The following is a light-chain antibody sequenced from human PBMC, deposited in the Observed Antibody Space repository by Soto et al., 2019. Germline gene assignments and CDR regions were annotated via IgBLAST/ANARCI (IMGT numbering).Light chain of an antibody. J-gene: IGLJ2*01. Sequence: QSVLTQPASVSGSPGQSITISCTGSNSDIGGYNYVSWYQHHPGKAPKILIFEVSNRPSGVSNRFSGSKSGNTASLTISGLQAEDEADYYCSSYTGSSVVFGGGTQLTVL. CDR2: EVS. V-gene: IGLV2-14*01. CDR3: SSYTGSSVV. CDR1: NSDIGGYNY.